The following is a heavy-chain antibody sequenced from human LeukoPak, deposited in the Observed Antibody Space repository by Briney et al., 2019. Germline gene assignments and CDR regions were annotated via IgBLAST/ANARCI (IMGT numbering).Heavy chain of an antibody. CDR1: GLTSGKYW. Sequence: GGSLRLSCAASGLTSGKYWMSWVRQPPGKGLEWVANINKDGSQKNYVDSVKGRFTISRDNAKNSLYLQMDSLRAEDTAVYYCAKTVGGGARSYYFDYWGQGTLVTVSS. CDR2: INKDGSQK. D-gene: IGHD1-26*01. V-gene: IGHV3-7*03. CDR3: AKTVGGGARSYYFDY. J-gene: IGHJ4*02.